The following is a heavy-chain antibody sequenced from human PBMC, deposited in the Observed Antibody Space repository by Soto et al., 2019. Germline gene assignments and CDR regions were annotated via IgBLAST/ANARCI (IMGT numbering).Heavy chain of an antibody. CDR2: MNPNSGNT. CDR1: GYTFTSYD. Sequence: ASVKVSCKASGYTFTSYDINWVRQATGQGLEWMGWMNPNSGNTGYAQKFQGRVTMTRNTSISTAYMELSSLRSEDTAVYYCARGFAYYDILTGYYDYYYYYYMDVWGKGTTVTVSS. CDR3: ARGFAYYDILTGYYDYYYYYYMDV. V-gene: IGHV1-8*01. D-gene: IGHD3-9*01. J-gene: IGHJ6*03.